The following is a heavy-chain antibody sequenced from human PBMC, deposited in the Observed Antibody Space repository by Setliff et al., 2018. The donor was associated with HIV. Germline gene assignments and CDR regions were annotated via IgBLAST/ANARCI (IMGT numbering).Heavy chain of an antibody. CDR3: AQAQTSVSGSYYQYLQH. Sequence: PGGSLRLSCAASEFTFSSYAMSWVRQAPGKGLEWVSSISVSGGSTYYADSVKGRFTISRDNSKNTLYLRMNSLRAEDTAVYYCAQAQTSVSGSYYQYLQHWGQGMPVTVSS. CDR1: EFTFSSYA. V-gene: IGHV3-23*01. CDR2: ISVSGGST. J-gene: IGHJ1*01. D-gene: IGHD3-10*01.